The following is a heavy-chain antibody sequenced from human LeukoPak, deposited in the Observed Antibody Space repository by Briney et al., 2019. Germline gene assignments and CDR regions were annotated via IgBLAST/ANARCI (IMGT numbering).Heavy chain of an antibody. J-gene: IGHJ4*02. CDR1: GYTFTSYD. CDR3: ARGHPYDSSGYVDY. CDR2: MNPDSGNT. Sequence: GASVKVSCKASGYTFTSYDINWVRQATGQGLEWMGWMNPDSGNTGYAQKFQGRVTITRHTSISTAYMELSSLRSEDTAVYYCARGHPYDSSGYVDYWGQGTLVTVSS. D-gene: IGHD3-22*01. V-gene: IGHV1-8*03.